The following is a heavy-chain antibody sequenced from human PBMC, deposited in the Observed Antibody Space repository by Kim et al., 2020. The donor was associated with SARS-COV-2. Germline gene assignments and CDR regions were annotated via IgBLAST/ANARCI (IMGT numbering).Heavy chain of an antibody. J-gene: IGHJ6*02. CDR3: ARGGMVRGVIMDYYYYGMDV. V-gene: IGHV4-39*07. Sequence: SETLSLTCTVSGGSISSSSYYWGWIRQPPGKGLEWIGSIYYSGSTYYNPSLKSRVTISVDTSKNQFSLKLSSVTAADTAVYYCARGGMVRGVIMDYYYYGMDVWGQGTTVTVSS. CDR1: GGSISSSSYY. CDR2: IYYSGST. D-gene: IGHD3-10*01.